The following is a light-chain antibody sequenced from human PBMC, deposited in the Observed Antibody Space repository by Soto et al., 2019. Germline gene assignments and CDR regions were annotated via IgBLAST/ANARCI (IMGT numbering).Light chain of an antibody. Sequence: QSALTQPASMSGSPGQSITISCTGSSSDVGGYNYVSWYQQHPGKAPQVLIYEVRNRPPGVSNRFSGSKSGDTASLTISGPQADDGADYYCSSYTRTHPWVFGGGTQLPVL. CDR3: SSYTRTHPWV. CDR1: SSDVGGYNY. V-gene: IGLV2-14*01. J-gene: IGLJ3*02. CDR2: EVR.